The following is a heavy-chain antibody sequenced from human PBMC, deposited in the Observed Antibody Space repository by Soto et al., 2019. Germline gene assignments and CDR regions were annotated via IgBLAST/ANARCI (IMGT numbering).Heavy chain of an antibody. CDR3: ATRVVTATAEFDF. CDR2: IYLGGSI. CDR1: GGSISSGY. J-gene: IGHJ4*02. Sequence: PSETLSLTCSVSGGSISSGYWTWIRHPPGKGLEWIGYIYLGGSINYNPSLKSRVIISLDTSNNQFSLTLTSVTAADTAVYYCATRVVTATAEFDFWGQGTLVTVSS. D-gene: IGHD2-21*02. V-gene: IGHV4-59*12.